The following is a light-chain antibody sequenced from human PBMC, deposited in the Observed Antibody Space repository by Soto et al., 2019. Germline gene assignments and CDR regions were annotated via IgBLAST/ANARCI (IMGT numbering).Light chain of an antibody. CDR1: QSVSSNY. Sequence: ETVLTLSPCTLSLSPGERATLSCRASQSVSSNYLAWYQQKPGQAPRLLIYGASSRATGIPDRFSGSGSGTDFTLTISRLEPEDFAVYYCQQYGSSPMTFGQGTRLEIK. CDR2: GAS. J-gene: IGKJ5*01. CDR3: QQYGSSPMT. V-gene: IGKV3-20*01.